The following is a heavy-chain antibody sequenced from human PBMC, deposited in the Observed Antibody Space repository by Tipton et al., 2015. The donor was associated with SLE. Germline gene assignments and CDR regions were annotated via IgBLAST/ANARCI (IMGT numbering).Heavy chain of an antibody. Sequence: TLSLTCTVSGASISSYYWSWIRQPPGKGLEWIGNVYNSGSTNHNPSLKSRVTMSLDTSKNQFSLKLSSVTAADTAVYYCARDSLSGDNWCDPWGQGPLVTVSS. J-gene: IGHJ5*02. CDR3: ARDSLSGDNWCDP. CDR2: VYNSGST. CDR1: GASISSYY. D-gene: IGHD3-16*02. V-gene: IGHV4-59*01.